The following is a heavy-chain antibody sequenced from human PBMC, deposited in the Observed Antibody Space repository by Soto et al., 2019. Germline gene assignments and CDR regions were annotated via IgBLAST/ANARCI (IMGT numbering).Heavy chain of an antibody. CDR2: TSGSGGTT. Sequence: EVQLLESGGGLVQPGGSLRLSCAASGFTFSSSAMSWVRQAPGKGLEWVSGTSGSGGTTYYADSVKGGFTISRDNSRSTLYLQLNSLRAEDTALYYCAKSRGYTSDALDYWGQGTLVTVSS. CDR1: GFTFSSSA. J-gene: IGHJ4*02. V-gene: IGHV3-23*01. CDR3: AKSRGYTSDALDY. D-gene: IGHD5-18*01.